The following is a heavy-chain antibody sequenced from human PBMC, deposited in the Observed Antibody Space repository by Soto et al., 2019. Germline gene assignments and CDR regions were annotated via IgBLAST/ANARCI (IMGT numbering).Heavy chain of an antibody. V-gene: IGHV4-34*01. CDR1: GGSFSGYY. CDR2: INHSGST. Sequence: SETLSLTCAVYGGSFSGYYWSWIRQPPGKGLEWIGEINHSGSTNYNPSLKGRVTISVDTSKNQFSLKLSSVTAADTAVYYCARFRYYGSGLNWFDPWGQGTLVTVSS. D-gene: IGHD3-10*01. CDR3: ARFRYYGSGLNWFDP. J-gene: IGHJ5*02.